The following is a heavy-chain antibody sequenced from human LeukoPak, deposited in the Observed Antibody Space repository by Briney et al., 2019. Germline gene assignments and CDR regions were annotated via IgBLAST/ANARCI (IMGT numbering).Heavy chain of an antibody. CDR3: ARAVGYYGSHMDV. CDR2: IHTSGNT. Sequence: PSETLSLTCTVSGYSISSGYYWSWIRQPAGSGPELIGRIHTSGNTNYNPSLKSRVTMSLDTSKSQFSLKLSSVTAADTAVYYCARAVGYYGSHMDVWGKGTTVIIPS. V-gene: IGHV4-4*07. J-gene: IGHJ6*03. CDR1: GYSISSGYY. D-gene: IGHD3-10*01.